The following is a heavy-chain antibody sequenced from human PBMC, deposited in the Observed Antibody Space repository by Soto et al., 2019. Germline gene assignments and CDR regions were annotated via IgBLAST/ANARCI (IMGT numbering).Heavy chain of an antibody. CDR3: ARVLSPRVPYYDILTGYYTDFDY. CDR2: INPNSGGT. V-gene: IGHV1-2*02. CDR1: GYTFTGYY. D-gene: IGHD3-9*01. J-gene: IGHJ4*02. Sequence: ASVKVSCKASGYTFTGYYMHWVRQPPGQGLEWMGWINPNSGGTNYAQKFQGRVTMTRDTSISTAYMELSRLRSDDTAVYYCARVLSPRVPYYDILTGYYTDFDYWGQGTLVTVSS.